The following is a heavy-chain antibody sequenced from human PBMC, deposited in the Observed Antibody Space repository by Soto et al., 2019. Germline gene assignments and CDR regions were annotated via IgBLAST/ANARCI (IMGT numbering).Heavy chain of an antibody. CDR2: IVSNDEK. J-gene: IGHJ3*02. CDR1: GFSLSNASMG. V-gene: IGHV2-26*01. Sequence: QVTLKESGPVLAKPTETLTLTCTVSGFSLSNASMGVIWIRQPPGKALEWLAHIVSNDEKSYSTSLKSRLTISKDTSKSQVGLTMTNMDPVDTATYYGARMRRGYYGSGSYYNDAFDIWGQGTMVTVSS. CDR3: ARMRRGYYGSGSYYNDAFDI. D-gene: IGHD3-10*01.